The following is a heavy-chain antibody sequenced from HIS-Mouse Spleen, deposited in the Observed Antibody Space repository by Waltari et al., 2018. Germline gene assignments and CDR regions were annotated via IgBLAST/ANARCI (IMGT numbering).Heavy chain of an antibody. V-gene: IGHV3-7*01. CDR3: AREGDSGSYFDY. J-gene: IGHJ4*02. CDR1: GFTFSSFW. Sequence: EVQLVESGGGLVQPGGSLRLSCAASGFTFSSFWMSWVRQAPGEGLEWVANRKQDGSEKYYVDSVKGRFTISRDNAKNSLYLQMNSLRAEDTAVYYCAREGDSGSYFDYWGQGTLVTVSS. D-gene: IGHD1-26*01. CDR2: RKQDGSEK.